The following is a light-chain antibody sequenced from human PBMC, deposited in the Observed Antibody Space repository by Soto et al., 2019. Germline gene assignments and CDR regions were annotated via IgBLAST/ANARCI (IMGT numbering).Light chain of an antibody. CDR3: NSYTTSSTYV. CDR1: SSDVGSYNY. Sequence: QSALAQPASVSGSPGQWITISCTGTSSDVGSYNYVSWYQQRPGKAPQLIIYGVNNRPSGVSNRFSGSKSDNTASLTISGLLAEDEADYYCNSYTTSSTYVFGTGTKVTV. CDR2: GVN. J-gene: IGLJ1*01. V-gene: IGLV2-14*01.